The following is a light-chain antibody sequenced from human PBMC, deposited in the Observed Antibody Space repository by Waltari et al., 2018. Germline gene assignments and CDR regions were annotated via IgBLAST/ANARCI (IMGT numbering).Light chain of an antibody. CDR3: QQLYSSPCT. CDR2: AAS. Sequence: DIQLTQSPSFLSASVGDRVTIACRASQDIRSLLAWYQQNPGKAPKLLIYAASTLQSGVPSRFSGRGSGTEFTLTISSLQPEDFATYYCQQLYSSPCTFGPGTKVDL. CDR1: QDIRSL. V-gene: IGKV1-9*01. J-gene: IGKJ3*01.